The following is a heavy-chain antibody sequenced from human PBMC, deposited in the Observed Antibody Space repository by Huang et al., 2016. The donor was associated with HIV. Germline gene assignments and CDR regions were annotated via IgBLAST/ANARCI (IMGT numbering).Heavy chain of an antibody. V-gene: IGHV1-69*01. Sequence: QVQLVQSGAEVKKPGSSVKVSCKGSGGTFSSYVISWVRQAPGQGLEWIGGITPIFDKTNYAQKFQGRVTIIADESTRTAYMEMSSLRPEDTATYYCATGPRGSGSFNWGQGTLVIVSS. D-gene: IGHD1-26*01. J-gene: IGHJ4*02. CDR3: ATGPRGSGSFN. CDR1: GGTFSSYV. CDR2: ITPIFDKT.